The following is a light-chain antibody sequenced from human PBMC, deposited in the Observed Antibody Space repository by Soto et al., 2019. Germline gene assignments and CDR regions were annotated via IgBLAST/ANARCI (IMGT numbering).Light chain of an antibody. Sequence: QSVLTQSPSVSEAPRQRVTITCSGSSSNIGDNPVNWYHQLPGKAPKLLIYYDDLLASGVSDRFSGSKSGTSASLAISGLPSEDDGDYYCAAWDDSLDGVVFGGGTKVTVL. CDR2: YDD. V-gene: IGLV1-36*01. CDR1: SSNIGDNP. J-gene: IGLJ2*01. CDR3: AAWDDSLDGVV.